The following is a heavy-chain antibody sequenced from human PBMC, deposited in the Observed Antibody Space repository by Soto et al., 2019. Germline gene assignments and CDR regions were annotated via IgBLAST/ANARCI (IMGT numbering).Heavy chain of an antibody. D-gene: IGHD1-26*01. Sequence: ASVKVSCKASGYTFTSYAMHWVRQAPGQRLEWMGWINAGNGNTKYSQKFQGRVTITRDTSASTAYMELSSLRSEDTAVYYCAMGATRGYYYGMDVRGQGTTLTVSS. CDR1: GYTFTSYA. V-gene: IGHV1-3*01. CDR2: INAGNGNT. CDR3: AMGATRGYYYGMDV. J-gene: IGHJ6*02.